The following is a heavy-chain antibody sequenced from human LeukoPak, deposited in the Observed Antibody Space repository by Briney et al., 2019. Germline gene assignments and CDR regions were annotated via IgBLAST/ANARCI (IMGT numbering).Heavy chain of an antibody. J-gene: IGHJ4*02. CDR3: AKGTYSSSPRDY. Sequence: GGSLRLSCAASGFTFSRCAMSWVRQAPGKGLEWVSAISGSGGSTYYAGSVKGRFTISRDNSKNTLFLQMNSLRAEDTAVYYCAKGTYSSSPRDYWGQGTLVTVSS. D-gene: IGHD6-6*01. CDR2: ISGSGGST. CDR1: GFTFSRCA. V-gene: IGHV3-23*01.